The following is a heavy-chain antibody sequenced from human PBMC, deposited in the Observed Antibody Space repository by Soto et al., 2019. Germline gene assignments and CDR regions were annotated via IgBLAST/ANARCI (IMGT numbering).Heavy chain of an antibody. CDR3: ARAGQRLRYFDYYYYGMDV. V-gene: IGHV5-10-1*01. Sequence: GESLKISCKGSGYSFTSYWISWVHQMPGKGLEWMGRIDPSDSYTNYSPSFQGHVTISADKSISTAYLQWSSLKASDTAMYYCARAGQRLRYFDYYYYGMDVWGQGTTVTVSS. CDR1: GYSFTSYW. CDR2: IDPSDSYT. J-gene: IGHJ6*02. D-gene: IGHD3-9*01.